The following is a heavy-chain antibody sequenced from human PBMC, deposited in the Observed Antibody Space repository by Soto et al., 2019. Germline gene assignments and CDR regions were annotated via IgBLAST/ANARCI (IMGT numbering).Heavy chain of an antibody. V-gene: IGHV3-30-3*01. CDR2: ISYDGSNK. CDR3: ARDRIVDFGVVSSRYYYYGMDV. D-gene: IGHD3-3*01. Sequence: GGSLRLSCAASGFTFSSYAMHWVRQAPGKGLEWVAVISYDGSNKYYADSVKGRFTISRDNSKNTLYLQMNSLRAEDTAVYYCARDRIVDFGVVSSRYYYYGMDVWGQGTTVTVSS. CDR1: GFTFSSYA. J-gene: IGHJ6*02.